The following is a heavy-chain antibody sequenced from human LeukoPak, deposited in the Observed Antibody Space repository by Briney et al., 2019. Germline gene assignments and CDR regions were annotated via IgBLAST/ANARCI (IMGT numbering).Heavy chain of an antibody. D-gene: IGHD3-22*01. CDR1: GYSVSSDYY. Sequence: PSETLSLTCTVSGYSVSSDYYWGWIRQPPGKGLEWIGTINHSGSTHYNPSLKGRVTISVDTSKNQFSLNLSSVTAADTAVYSCARATYYSGLSTYYFPCYFDYWGQGTLVTVSS. J-gene: IGHJ4*02. V-gene: IGHV4-38-2*02. CDR2: INHSGST. CDR3: ARATYYSGLSTYYFPCYFDY.